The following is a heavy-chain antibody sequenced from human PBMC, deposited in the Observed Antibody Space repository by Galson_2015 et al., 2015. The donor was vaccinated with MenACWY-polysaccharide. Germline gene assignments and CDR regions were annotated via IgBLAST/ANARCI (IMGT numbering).Heavy chain of an antibody. CDR1: GASISYSNYY. V-gene: IGHV4-39*07. Sequence: ETLSLTCTVSGASISYSNYYWGWLRQLPGKGLERIGSIFYDGRTFYNPSFESRAAVSADTSRSQFFLDLNSMTAVYYCAKAAHFEPFTIWGQGAMVVVSS. CDR2: IFYDGRT. D-gene: IGHD2/OR15-2a*01. CDR3: HFEPFTI. J-gene: IGHJ3*02.